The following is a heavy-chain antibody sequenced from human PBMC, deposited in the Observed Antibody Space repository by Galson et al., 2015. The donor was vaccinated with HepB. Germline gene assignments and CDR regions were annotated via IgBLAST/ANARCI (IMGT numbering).Heavy chain of an antibody. CDR3: AHLPYDSSGYYFDY. Sequence: PALVKPTQTLTLTCTFSGFSLSTSGVGVGWIRQPPGKALEWLALIYWNDDKRYSPSLKSRLTITKDTSKNQVVLTMTNMDPVDTATYYCAHLPYDSSGYYFDYWGQGTLVTVSS. J-gene: IGHJ4*02. V-gene: IGHV2-5*01. CDR1: GFSLSTSGVG. CDR2: IYWNDDK. D-gene: IGHD3-22*01.